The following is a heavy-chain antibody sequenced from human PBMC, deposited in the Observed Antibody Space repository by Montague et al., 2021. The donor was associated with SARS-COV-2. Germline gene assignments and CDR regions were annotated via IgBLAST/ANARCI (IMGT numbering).Heavy chain of an antibody. CDR1: GGSISSGTYY. D-gene: IGHD6-19*01. J-gene: IGHJ2*01. CDR3: ARRAQWQRSCFFDL. Sequence: SETLSLTCTVSGGSISSGTYYWGWVRQPPGKGLEWIGTINYSGKTYYTPSLKSRVTVSVDTSKNQFSLKVTSVTAADAAVYYCARRAQWQRSCFFDLWGRGTLVTVSS. V-gene: IGHV4-39*01. CDR2: INYSGKT.